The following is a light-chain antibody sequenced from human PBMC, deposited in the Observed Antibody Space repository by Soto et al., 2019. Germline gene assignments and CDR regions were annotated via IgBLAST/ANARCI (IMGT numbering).Light chain of an antibody. CDR1: SSDVGGYNY. J-gene: IGLJ1*01. V-gene: IGLV2-11*01. CDR2: DVS. Sequence: QSVLTQPRSVSGSPGQSVTISCTGTSSDVGGYNYVSWYQQHPGKAPKLMIHDVSKRPSGVPDRFSGSKSGNTASLTISGLQAEEEADYYCCSYAGSYSYVFGTGTKLTVL. CDR3: CSYAGSYSYV.